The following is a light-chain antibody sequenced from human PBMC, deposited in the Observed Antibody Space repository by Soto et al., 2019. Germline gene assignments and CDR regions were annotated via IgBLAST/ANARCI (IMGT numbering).Light chain of an antibody. CDR1: QSVSSY. CDR3: QQYNSYSRT. J-gene: IGKJ1*01. V-gene: IGKV3-11*01. Sequence: IVLTRSPCTLSLSPWERATLSFMASQSVSSYLAWYQQKPGQAPRLLIYDASNRATGIPARFSGSGSGTDFTLTISRLEPDDFATYYCQQYNSYSRTFGQGTKADIK. CDR2: DAS.